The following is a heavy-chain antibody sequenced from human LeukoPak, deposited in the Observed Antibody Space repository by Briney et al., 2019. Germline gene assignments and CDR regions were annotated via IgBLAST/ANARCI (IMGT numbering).Heavy chain of an antibody. CDR2: IIPILGIA. CDR1: GGTFSSYA. J-gene: IGHJ3*02. CDR3: ARDQSLITFGGVIVIPGAFDI. V-gene: IGHV1-69*04. D-gene: IGHD3-16*02. Sequence: SVKVSCKASGGTFSSYAISWVRQAPGQGLEWMGRIIPILGIANYAQKFQGRVTITADKSTSTAYMELSSLRSEDTAVYYCARDQSLITFGGVIVIPGAFDIWGQGTMVTVSS.